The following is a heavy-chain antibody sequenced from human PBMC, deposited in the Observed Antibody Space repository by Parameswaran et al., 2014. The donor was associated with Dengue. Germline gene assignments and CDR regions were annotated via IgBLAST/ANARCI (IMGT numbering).Heavy chain of an antibody. CDR3: ARGVDYYDSSGYYDY. CDR2: IYYSGST. V-gene: IGHV4-59*01. Sequence: RQPPGKGLEWIGYIYYSGSTNYIPSLKSRVTISVDTSKNQFSLKLSSVTAADTAAYYCARGVDYYDSSGYYDYWGQGTLVTVSS. J-gene: IGHJ4*02. D-gene: IGHD3-22*01.